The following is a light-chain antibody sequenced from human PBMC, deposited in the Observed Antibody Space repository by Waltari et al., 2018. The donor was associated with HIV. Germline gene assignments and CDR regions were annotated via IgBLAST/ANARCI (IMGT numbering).Light chain of an antibody. CDR1: SSDVGAYNY. CDR3: ASHAGSKDV. Sequence: QSALTQPPSASGSPGPSVTISCTGTSSDVGAYNYVSWFQQHPGKAPKLMISDVTKRPSGVPDRFSGSKSGNTASLTVSGLQAEDEADYYCASHAGSKDVFGGGTRLTVL. CDR2: DVT. J-gene: IGLJ2*01. V-gene: IGLV2-8*01.